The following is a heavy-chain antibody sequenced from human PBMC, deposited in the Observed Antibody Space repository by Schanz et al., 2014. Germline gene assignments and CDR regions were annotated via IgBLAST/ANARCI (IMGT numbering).Heavy chain of an antibody. J-gene: IGHJ6*02. CDR3: ARGNYGMDV. Sequence: LMESGGGVVRPGRSVRLSCVASGFTFRSYGMHWVRQAPGKGLEWLSYISRDGTTSYYADSVKGRFTISRDNAKNSLFLQMNSLRAEDTAKYYCARGNYGMDVWGQGTLVTVSS. V-gene: IGHV3-48*03. CDR1: GFTFRSYG. CDR2: ISRDGTTS.